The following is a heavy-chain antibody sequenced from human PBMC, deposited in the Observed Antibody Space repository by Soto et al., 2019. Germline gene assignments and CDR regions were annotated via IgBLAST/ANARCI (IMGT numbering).Heavy chain of an antibody. D-gene: IGHD3-16*01. CDR3: AKDLSWGQCDY. CDR1: GFTFSSYW. Sequence: GGSLRLSCAASGFTFSSYWMHWVRQDAGKGLLWVSSIKTDGTVTQYADSVKGRFTVSRDNAKNTLYLQMNSLRAEDTAVYYCAKDLSWGQCDYWGQGA. J-gene: IGHJ4*02. CDR2: IKTDGTVT. V-gene: IGHV3-74*03.